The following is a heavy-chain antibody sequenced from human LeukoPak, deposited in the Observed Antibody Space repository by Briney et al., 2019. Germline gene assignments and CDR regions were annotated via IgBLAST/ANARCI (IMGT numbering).Heavy chain of an antibody. V-gene: IGHV4-30-2*01. CDR2: IYHSGST. CDR1: GGSISSGGYS. J-gene: IGHJ5*02. CDR3: ARGRSSTSWTHDNWFDP. D-gene: IGHD2-2*01. Sequence: PSETLSLTCAVSGGSISSGGYSWSWIRQPPGKGLEWIGYIYHSGSTYYNPSLKSRVTISVDRSKNQFSLKLSSVTAADTAVYYCARGRSSTSWTHDNWFDPWGQGTLVTVSS.